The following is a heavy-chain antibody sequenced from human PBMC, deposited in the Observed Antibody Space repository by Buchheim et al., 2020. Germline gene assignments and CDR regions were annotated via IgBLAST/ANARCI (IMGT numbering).Heavy chain of an antibody. Sequence: QVQLVESGGGVVQPGRSLRLSCAASGFTFSSYGMHWVRQAPGKGLEWVAVISYDGSNKYYADSVKGRFTISRDNSKNTLYLQMNSLRAEDTAVYYCATEDYVSTRWDCWGQGTL. J-gene: IGHJ4*02. V-gene: IGHV3-30*03. CDR3: ATEDYVSTRWDC. CDR2: ISYDGSNK. D-gene: IGHD4-17*01. CDR1: GFTFSSYG.